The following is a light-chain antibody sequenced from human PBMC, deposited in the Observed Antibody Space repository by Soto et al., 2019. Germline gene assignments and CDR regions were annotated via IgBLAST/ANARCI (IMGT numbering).Light chain of an antibody. Sequence: VRTPSPESLAVSLGERATINCKSSQSVLYTANNKNYLAWYQQKPGQPPKLLIYWASTRESGVPDRFGGSGSGTDFTLTISSLQAEDVAVYYCQQYYSPPLTFGGGTMVDIK. CDR2: WAS. CDR3: QQYYSPPLT. V-gene: IGKV4-1*01. J-gene: IGKJ4*02. CDR1: QSVLYTANNKNY.